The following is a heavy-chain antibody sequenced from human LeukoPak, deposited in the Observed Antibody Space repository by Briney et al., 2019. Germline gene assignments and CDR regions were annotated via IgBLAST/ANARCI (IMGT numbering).Heavy chain of an antibody. D-gene: IGHD6-19*01. CDR3: ARAYSSGWYWG. V-gene: IGHV4-30-4*08. CDR1: GGSIGSGDYY. CDR2: IYYSGST. Sequence: SETLSLTCTVSGGSIGSGDYYWSWIRQPPGKGLEWIGYIYYSGSTYYNPSLKSRVTISVDTSKNQFSLKLSSVTAADTAVYYCARAYSSGWYWGWGQGTLVTVSS. J-gene: IGHJ4*02.